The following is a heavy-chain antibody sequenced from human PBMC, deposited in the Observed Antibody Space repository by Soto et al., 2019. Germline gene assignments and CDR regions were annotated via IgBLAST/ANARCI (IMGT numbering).Heavy chain of an antibody. Sequence: QVQLVQSGAEVKKPGASVKVSCKASGYTFTSYGISWVRQAPGQGLEWMGWISPYNGNTNYAQKLQGRVTMTTDTSTSTAYMELGSLRSDDTAVYYCARGHYGSGSYYNVCGWFDPWGQGTLVTVSS. CDR2: ISPYNGNT. D-gene: IGHD3-10*01. CDR1: GYTFTSYG. CDR3: ARGHYGSGSYYNVCGWFDP. V-gene: IGHV1-18*01. J-gene: IGHJ5*02.